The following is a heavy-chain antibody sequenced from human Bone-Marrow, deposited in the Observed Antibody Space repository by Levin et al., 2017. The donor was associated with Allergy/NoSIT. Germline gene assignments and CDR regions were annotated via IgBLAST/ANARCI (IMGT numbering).Heavy chain of an antibody. V-gene: IGHV1-69*04. CDR2: IIPILAIA. CDR1: GGTFSSYA. CDR3: ARNRHDYGDYTDY. J-gene: IGHJ4*02. D-gene: IGHD4-17*01. Sequence: ASVKVSCKASGGTFSSYAISWVRQAPGQGLEWMGRIIPILAIANYAQKFQGRVTITADKSTSTAYMELSSLRSEDTAVYYCARNRHDYGDYTDYWGQGTLVTVSS.